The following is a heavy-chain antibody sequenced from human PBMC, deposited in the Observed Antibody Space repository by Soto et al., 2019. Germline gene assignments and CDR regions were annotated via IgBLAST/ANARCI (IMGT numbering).Heavy chain of an antibody. Sequence: QVLLVESGGGLSKPGGSLRLSCVGSGFIVSDHYMTWIRQAPGKGLEWISYISSSGTTIYYADSVKGRFTISRDSAKNSLDLQMTSLIGDDTAVYFCARATYSGFGLDSWGQGTRVTVSS. CDR2: ISSSGTTI. J-gene: IGHJ4*02. CDR1: GFIVSDHY. D-gene: IGHD5-12*01. V-gene: IGHV3-11*01. CDR3: ARATYSGFGLDS.